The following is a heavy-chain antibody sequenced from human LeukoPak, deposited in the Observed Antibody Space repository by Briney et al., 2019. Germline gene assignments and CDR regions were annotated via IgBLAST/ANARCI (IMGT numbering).Heavy chain of an antibody. CDR1: GGSISSSSYY. J-gene: IGHJ4*02. D-gene: IGHD3-10*01. CDR3: AVPRLWFGELSSLGDY. CDR2: IYYSGST. Sequence: SETLSLTCTVSGGSISSSSYYWGWIRQPPGKGLEWIGSIYYSGSTYYNPSLKSRVTISVDTSKNQFSLKLSSVTAADTAVYYCAVPRLWFGELSSLGDYWGQGTLVTVSS. V-gene: IGHV4-39*07.